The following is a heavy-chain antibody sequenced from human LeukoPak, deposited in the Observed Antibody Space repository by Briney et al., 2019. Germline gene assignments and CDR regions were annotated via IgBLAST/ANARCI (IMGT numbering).Heavy chain of an antibody. CDR3: AREEALGSGSFDY. Sequence: SETLSLTCTVSGGSISTYYWSWIRRPPGKGPEWIGYIYYSGSTNYNPSLKSRVTISVDTSKNQFSLKLGSVTAADTTVYYCAREEALGSGSFDYWGQGTLVTVSS. V-gene: IGHV4-59*01. J-gene: IGHJ4*02. D-gene: IGHD1-26*01. CDR1: GGSISTYY. CDR2: IYYSGST.